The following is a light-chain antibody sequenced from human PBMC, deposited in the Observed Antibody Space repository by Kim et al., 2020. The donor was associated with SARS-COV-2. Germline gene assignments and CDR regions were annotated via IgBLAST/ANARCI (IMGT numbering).Light chain of an antibody. J-gene: IGKJ4*01. V-gene: IGKV3-15*01. Sequence: EVVMTQSPATLSVSPGERVTLSCRASQSVRKNLAWYQQRPGQAPRLLIYGASTRATDVSDRFSGSGSGTEFTLTIRSLQSEDLAVYYCQQYNDWPLLTFGGGTKVDIK. CDR2: GAS. CDR3: QQYNDWPLLT. CDR1: QSVRKN.